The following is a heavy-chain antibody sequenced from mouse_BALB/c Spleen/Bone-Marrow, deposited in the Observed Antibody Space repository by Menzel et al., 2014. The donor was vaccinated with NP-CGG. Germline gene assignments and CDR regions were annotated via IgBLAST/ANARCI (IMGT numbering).Heavy chain of an antibody. V-gene: IGHV14-3*02. J-gene: IGHJ2*01. CDR2: IDPANGNT. CDR1: GFNITDTY. Sequence: VQLQQSGAELVKPGASVKLSCTASGFNITDTYMHWVKQRPEQGLEWIGRIDPANGNTKYDPKFQGKATITADTSSNTAYLQLRSLTSEDTAVYCCAYGSSYDYFDYWGQGTTLTVSS. CDR3: AYGSSYDYFDY. D-gene: IGHD1-1*01.